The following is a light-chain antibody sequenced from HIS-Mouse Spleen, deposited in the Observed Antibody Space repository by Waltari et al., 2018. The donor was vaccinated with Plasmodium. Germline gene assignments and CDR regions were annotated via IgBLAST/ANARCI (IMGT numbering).Light chain of an antibody. CDR1: KLGDKS. CDR2: QDS. V-gene: IGLV3-1*01. J-gene: IGLJ2*01. Sequence: SYELTQPPSVSVSPVQTASITCSGDKLGDKSACWYQQKPGPSPVLVIYQDSNRPSGILERFSGYNSGNTATLTISGTQAMDEADYYCQAWDSITVVFGGGTKLTVL. CDR3: QAWDSITVV.